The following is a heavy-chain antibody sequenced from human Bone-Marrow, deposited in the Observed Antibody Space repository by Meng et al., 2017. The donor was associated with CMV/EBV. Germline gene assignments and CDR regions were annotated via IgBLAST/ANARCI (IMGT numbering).Heavy chain of an antibody. CDR3: ARGNYDPPRGYYYYYGMDV. V-gene: IGHV3-21*01. Sequence: GESLKISCAASGVTFNSYSMNWVRQATGKGLEWVSSISSSSSYIYYADSVKGRFTISRDNAKNSLYLQMNSLRAEDTAVYYCARGNYDPPRGYYYYYGMDVWGQGTTVTVSS. CDR1: GVTFNSYS. CDR2: ISSSSSYI. D-gene: IGHD3-3*01. J-gene: IGHJ6*02.